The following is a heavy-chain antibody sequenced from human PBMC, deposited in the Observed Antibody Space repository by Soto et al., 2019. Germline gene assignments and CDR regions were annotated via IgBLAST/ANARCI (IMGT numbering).Heavy chain of an antibody. CDR1: DGSISTYY. D-gene: IGHD3-22*01. J-gene: IGHJ4*02. V-gene: IGHV4-4*07. Sequence: SETLSLTCTVSDGSISTYYWSWIRQPAGRGLEWIGRIYGRGTTHYSPSLESRVTMSVDTSKNQFSLKLNSVTAADTAVYFCARDLSSGYDSFYFDYWGQGTLVTVSS. CDR3: ARDLSSGYDSFYFDY. CDR2: IYGRGTT.